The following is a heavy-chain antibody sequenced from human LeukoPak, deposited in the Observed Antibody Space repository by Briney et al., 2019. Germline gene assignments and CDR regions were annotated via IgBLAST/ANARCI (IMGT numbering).Heavy chain of an antibody. CDR2: ISYDGSNK. Sequence: PGGSLRLSCAASGFTFSSYGMHWVRQAPGKGLEWVAVISYDGSNKYYADSVKGRFTISRDNSKNTLYLQMNSLRAEDTAVYYCAKEKVANWYSSSWYPDSSGYPGGYYFDSWGQGTLVTVSS. CDR1: GFTFSSYG. J-gene: IGHJ4*02. CDR3: AKEKVANWYSSSWYPDSSGYPGGYYFDS. V-gene: IGHV3-30*18. D-gene: IGHD6-13*01.